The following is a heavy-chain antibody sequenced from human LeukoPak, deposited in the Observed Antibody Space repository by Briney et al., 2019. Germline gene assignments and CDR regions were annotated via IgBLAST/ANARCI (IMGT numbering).Heavy chain of an antibody. CDR2: ILHTGPT. CDR1: GGSFSGYY. Sequence: PSETLSLTCAVYGGSFSGYYWSWVRQPPGKGLEWIGEILHTGPTNFNPSLKSRVTTSMDKSKNQLSLRLNSVTAADTAIYYCVRGGTYYLPYWGQGILVTVFS. J-gene: IGHJ4*02. D-gene: IGHD1-26*01. V-gene: IGHV4-34*01. CDR3: VRGGTYYLPY.